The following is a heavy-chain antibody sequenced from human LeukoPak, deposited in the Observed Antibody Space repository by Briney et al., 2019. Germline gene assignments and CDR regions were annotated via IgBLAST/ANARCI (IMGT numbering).Heavy chain of an antibody. Sequence: ASVKVSCKASGYTFTSYDINWVRQATGQGLEWMGWMNPNSGNTGYAQKFQGRVTMTRNTSISTAYMELSSLRSEDTAVYYCARARSIAVAGTTYYYGMDVWGQGTTVTVSS. CDR3: ARARSIAVAGTTYYYGMDV. V-gene: IGHV1-8*01. D-gene: IGHD6-19*01. CDR2: MNPNSGNT. CDR1: GYTFTSYD. J-gene: IGHJ6*02.